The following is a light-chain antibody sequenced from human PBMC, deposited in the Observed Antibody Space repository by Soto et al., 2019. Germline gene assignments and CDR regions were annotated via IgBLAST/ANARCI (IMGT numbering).Light chain of an antibody. CDR1: QSVSSN. CDR3: QHYNNWPPSWT. Sequence: EIVMTQSPATLSVSPGERATLSCRASQSVSSNLAWYQQKPGQAPRLLIYGASTRATGIPARFSGSGSGTDFTHTISSLQSEDFAVYYCQHYNNWPPSWTFGQGTKVEI. CDR2: GAS. V-gene: IGKV3-15*01. J-gene: IGKJ1*01.